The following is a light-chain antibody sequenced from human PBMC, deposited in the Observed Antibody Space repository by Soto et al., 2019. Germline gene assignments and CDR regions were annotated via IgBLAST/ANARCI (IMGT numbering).Light chain of an antibody. Sequence: EIVLTQSPGTLSLSPGERATLSCRASQSFSRSFLAWYQQRPGQAPRLLLYGASTRATGIPHRFSGSGSGTDFTLSITRLEPEDFAVYYCKQYASSPITFGQGTRLEIK. CDR3: KQYASSPIT. J-gene: IGKJ5*01. CDR1: QSFSRSF. V-gene: IGKV3-20*01. CDR2: GAS.